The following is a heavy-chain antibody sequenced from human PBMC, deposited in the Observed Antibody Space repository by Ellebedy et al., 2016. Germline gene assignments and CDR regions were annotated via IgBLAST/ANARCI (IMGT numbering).Heavy chain of an antibody. Sequence: SETLSLXXTVSGGPISSYYWSWIRQPPGKGLEWMGYIHDSGSTKYNPSLRGRLTTSIDTSKNQFSLKLNSVTAADTAVYYCAGPPMGKTAPLEYWGQGTLITVSS. CDR1: GGPISSYY. J-gene: IGHJ4*02. CDR2: IHDSGST. CDR3: AGPPMGKTAPLEY. V-gene: IGHV4-59*08. D-gene: IGHD7-27*01.